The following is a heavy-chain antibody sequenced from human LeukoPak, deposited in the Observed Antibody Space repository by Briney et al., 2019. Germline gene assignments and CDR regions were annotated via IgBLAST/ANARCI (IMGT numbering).Heavy chain of an antibody. J-gene: IGHJ3*01. CDR1: GFTFSFYP. CDR3: ARQIAYYYDSSGSFDL. CDR2: INSDGSSF. Sequence: GGSLRLSCAASGFTFSFYPMHWVRQAPGKGLVWVSRINSDGSSFSYVDSVKGRFTISRDNAKNTVYLQMNSLRAEDTAVYYCARQIAYYYDSSGSFDLWGHGTMVTVSS. V-gene: IGHV3-74*01. D-gene: IGHD3-22*01.